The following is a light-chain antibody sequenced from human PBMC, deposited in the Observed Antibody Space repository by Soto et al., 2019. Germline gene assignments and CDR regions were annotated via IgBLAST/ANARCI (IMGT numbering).Light chain of an antibody. CDR3: HQIHSTRIT. Sequence: DIQMTQSPSSLSASVGDRVTITCRASQTVNNFLHWFQQKPGEAPTLLIFAASSLPSGVPSRCSVSGSGTDLTLTISSLQPEDFSTFYWHQIHSTRITCRQGTRL. CDR1: QTVNNF. V-gene: IGKV1-39*01. J-gene: IGKJ5*01. CDR2: AAS.